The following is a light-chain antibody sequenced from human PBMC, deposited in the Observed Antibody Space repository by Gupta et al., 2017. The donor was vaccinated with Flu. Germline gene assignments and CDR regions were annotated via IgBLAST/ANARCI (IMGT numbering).Light chain of an antibody. CDR3: MQALQTRALA. CDR1: QSLLHSNGYNY. V-gene: IGKV2-28*01. CDR2: LSS. Sequence: DIVRTQSPLSLSVTAAAPTSISCRSSQSLLHSNGYNYLDWYVQKPGQSPQLLIYLSSTRASGVPDRFSGSGAGTDFTLKISRGEDEDVGVYYCMQALQTRALAFGGGTKVEIK. J-gene: IGKJ4*01.